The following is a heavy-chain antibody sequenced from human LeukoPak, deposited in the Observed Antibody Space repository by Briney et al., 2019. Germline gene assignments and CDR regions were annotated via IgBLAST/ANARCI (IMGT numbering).Heavy chain of an antibody. CDR1: GFTFSRFA. J-gene: IGHJ4*02. Sequence: PGGALRLSCAAYGFTFSRFAMHWVRQAPGKGVGGVEVISSDGSHRNYVDSVKGRFTISRDNSKNTLYLQMNSLRGEDTAVYHCARAESTSSHNFDFWGQGALVTVSS. V-gene: IGHV3-30*04. CDR2: ISSDGSHR. CDR3: ARAESTSSHNFDF. D-gene: IGHD6-13*01.